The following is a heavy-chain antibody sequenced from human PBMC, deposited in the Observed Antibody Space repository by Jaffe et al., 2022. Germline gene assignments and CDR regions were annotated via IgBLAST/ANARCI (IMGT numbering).Heavy chain of an antibody. Sequence: QVQLVESGGGVVQPGGSLRLSCAASGFTFSSYGMHWVRQAPGKGLEWVAFIRYDGSNKYYADSVKGRFTISRDNSKNTLYLQMNSLRAEDTAVYYCAKEIGYSSGSGDHWGQGTMVTVSS. CDR3: AKEIGYSSGSGDH. CDR1: GFTFSSYG. CDR2: IRYDGSNK. D-gene: IGHD6-19*01. V-gene: IGHV3-30*02. J-gene: IGHJ3*01.